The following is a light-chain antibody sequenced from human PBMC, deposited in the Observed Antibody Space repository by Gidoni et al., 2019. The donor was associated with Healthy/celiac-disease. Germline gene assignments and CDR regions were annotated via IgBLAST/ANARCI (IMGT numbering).Light chain of an antibody. V-gene: IGKV1-39*01. CDR3: QQSYTPGMYT. Sequence: DIQMTQSPSSLSASVGDRVTITCRASQSISSYLNWYQQKPGKAPKLLIYAASSLQSGVPSRFSGSVSGTDFTLTISSLQPEDFATYYCQQSYTPGMYTFGQGTKLEIK. CDR1: QSISSY. CDR2: AAS. J-gene: IGKJ2*01.